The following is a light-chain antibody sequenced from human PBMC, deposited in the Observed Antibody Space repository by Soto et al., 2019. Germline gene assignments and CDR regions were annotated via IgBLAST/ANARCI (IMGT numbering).Light chain of an antibody. V-gene: IGKV1-5*03. J-gene: IGKJ1*01. CDR3: QHYDTFPWT. Sequence: DIQMTQSPSTLSASVGDRVAITCRASQSIYKWLAWYHQKPGKAPNLLIYEASTLESGVPSRFSGSGSETEFTLTISSLQPGDFATYYCQHYDTFPWTFGQGTRVDIK. CDR2: EAS. CDR1: QSIYKW.